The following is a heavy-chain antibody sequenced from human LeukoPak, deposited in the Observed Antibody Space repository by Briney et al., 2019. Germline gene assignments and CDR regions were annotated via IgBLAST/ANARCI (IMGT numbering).Heavy chain of an antibody. CDR3: ARHNFDGDYTFDY. J-gene: IGHJ4*02. Sequence: SETLSLTCTVSGGSISSYYWSWIRQPPEKGVEWIGYIYYSGSTNYNPSLKSRVTISVDTSKNQFSLKLSSVTAADTAVYYCARHNFDGDYTFDYWGQGTLVTVSS. CDR1: GGSISSYY. V-gene: IGHV4-59*08. CDR2: IYYSGST. D-gene: IGHD4-17*01.